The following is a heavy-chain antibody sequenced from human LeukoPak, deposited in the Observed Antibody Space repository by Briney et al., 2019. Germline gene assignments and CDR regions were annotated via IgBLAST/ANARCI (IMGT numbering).Heavy chain of an antibody. Sequence: PSQTLSLTCAVSGGSISSGGYSWSWIRQPPGKGLEWIGYIYHSGSTYYNPSLKSRVTISVDRSKNQFSLKLRSVTAADTAVYYCAAQRAGFSYGYNLDYWGQGTLVTVS. V-gene: IGHV4-30-2*01. CDR2: IYHSGST. CDR3: AAQRAGFSYGYNLDY. CDR1: GGSISSGGYS. J-gene: IGHJ4*02. D-gene: IGHD5-18*01.